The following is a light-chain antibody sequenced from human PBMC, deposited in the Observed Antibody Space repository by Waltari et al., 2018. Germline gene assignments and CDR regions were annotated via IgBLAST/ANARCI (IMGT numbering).Light chain of an antibody. V-gene: IGKV3-11*01. CDR3: QQRT. CDR2: DTS. CDR1: QSVSSY. Sequence: EIVLTQSPATLSLSPGDRATLSCRASQSVSSYLAWYQQKPGQPPRLLIYDTSNRATGIPARFSGSGSGTDFTLTISSLEPEDSAVYYCQQRTFGQGTKVEIK. J-gene: IGKJ1*01.